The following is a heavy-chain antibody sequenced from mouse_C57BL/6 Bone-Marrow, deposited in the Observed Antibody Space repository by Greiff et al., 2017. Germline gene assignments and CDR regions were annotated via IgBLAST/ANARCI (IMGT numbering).Heavy chain of an antibody. CDR2: IDPETGGT. D-gene: IGHD2-1*01. J-gene: IGHJ1*03. V-gene: IGHV1-15*01. CDR1: GYTFTDYE. CDR3: TRDGTYWYFDV. Sequence: QVQLQQSGAELVRPGASVTLSCKASGYTFTDYEMHWVKQTPVHGLEWIGAIDPETGGTAYNQKFKGKAILTADKSSSTAYMELRSLTSEDSAVYYCTRDGTYWYFDVGGTGTTVTVSS.